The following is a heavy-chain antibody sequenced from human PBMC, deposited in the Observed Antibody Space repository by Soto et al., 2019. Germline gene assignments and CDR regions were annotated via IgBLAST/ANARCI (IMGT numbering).Heavy chain of an antibody. CDR1: GFTFSDYS. CDR3: ARDKDWAFDN. CDR2: IFVTSTII. V-gene: IGHV3-48*04. D-gene: IGHD3-9*01. Sequence: GGSLRLSCVGSGFTFSDYSMVWGRQSPGKGLEWISYIFVTSTIIYYADSVKGRFTVSRDNAQNSLSLQMNSLRVEDTGIYYCARDKDWAFDNWGQGTLVTVSS. J-gene: IGHJ4*02.